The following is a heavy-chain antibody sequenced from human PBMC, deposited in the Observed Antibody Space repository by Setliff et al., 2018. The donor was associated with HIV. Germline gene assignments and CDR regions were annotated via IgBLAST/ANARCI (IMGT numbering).Heavy chain of an antibody. V-gene: IGHV4-30-4*08. Sequence: SETLSLTCSVSGGSVSSVNYYWSWIRQPPGKGLEWIGYIYYTGSTYYNPSLKSRLTISIDTSKNQFSLKLRSVTAADTAVYYCARDLGGPRNFDNWGQGTLVTVSS. D-gene: IGHD2-15*01. CDR2: IYYTGST. J-gene: IGHJ4*02. CDR1: GGSVSSVNYY. CDR3: ARDLGGPRNFDN.